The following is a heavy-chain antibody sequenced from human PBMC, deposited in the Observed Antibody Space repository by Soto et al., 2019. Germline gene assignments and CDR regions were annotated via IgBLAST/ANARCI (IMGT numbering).Heavy chain of an antibody. D-gene: IGHD2-15*01. CDR3: ARAADCKGGSCYFFLDY. J-gene: IGHJ4*02. V-gene: IGHV4-30-2*05. CDR2: IYHSGST. Sequence: PSETLSLTCAVSGGSISSGGYSWSWIRQPPGKGLEWIGYIYHSGSTYYNPSLKSRVTISVDTSKNQFSLKLSSVTAADTAVYYCARAADCKGGSCYFFLDYWGQGTLVTVSS. CDR1: GGSISSGGYS.